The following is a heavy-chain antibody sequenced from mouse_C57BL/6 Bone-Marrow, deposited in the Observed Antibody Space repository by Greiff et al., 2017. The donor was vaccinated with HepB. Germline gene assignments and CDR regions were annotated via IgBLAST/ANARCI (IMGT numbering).Heavy chain of an antibody. CDR1: GFTFSSYT. D-gene: IGHD1-1*01. V-gene: IGHV5-9*01. CDR3: ARPYYYGSSYFDY. CDR2: ISGGGGTT. J-gene: IGHJ2*01. Sequence: EVQRVESGGGLVKPGGSLKLSCAASGFTFSSYTMSWVRQTPEKRLEWVATISGGGGTTYYPDSVKGRFTISRDNAKNTLYLQMSSLRSEDTALYYCARPYYYGSSYFDYWGQGTTLTVSS.